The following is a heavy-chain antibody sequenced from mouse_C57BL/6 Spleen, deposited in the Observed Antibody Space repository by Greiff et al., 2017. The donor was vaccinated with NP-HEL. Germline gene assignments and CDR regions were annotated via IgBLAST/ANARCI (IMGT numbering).Heavy chain of an antibody. J-gene: IGHJ3*01. CDR3: ARAGTRAWFAY. CDR2: IDPSDSET. Sequence: QVQLQQSGAELVRPGSSVKLSCKASGYTFTSYWMHWVKQRPIQGLEWIGNIDPSDSETHYNQKFKDKATLTVDKSSSTAYMQLSSLTSEDSAVYYCARAGTRAWFAYWGQGTLVTVSA. V-gene: IGHV1-52*01. CDR1: GYTFTSYW. D-gene: IGHD4-1*01.